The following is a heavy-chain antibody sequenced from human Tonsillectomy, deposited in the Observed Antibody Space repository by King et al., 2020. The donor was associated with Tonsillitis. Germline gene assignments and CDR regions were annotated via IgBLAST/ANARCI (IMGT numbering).Heavy chain of an antibody. CDR1: GFTFNNYA. V-gene: IGHV3-30-3*01. CDR2: ISYDGSNK. CDR3: ANSELGYCTNRACQQNFGMEV. D-gene: IGHD2-8*01. Sequence: VQLVESGGGVVQPGRSLRLSCAASGFTFNNYAMHWVRQAPGKGLEWVAIISYDGSNKYYADSVKGRFTISRDNSKNTLYLQMNSLRAEDTAVYYCANSELGYCTNRACQQNFGMEVWGQGTTVTVSS. J-gene: IGHJ6*02.